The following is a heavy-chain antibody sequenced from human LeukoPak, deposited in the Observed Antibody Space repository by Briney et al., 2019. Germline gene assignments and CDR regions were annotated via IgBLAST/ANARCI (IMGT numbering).Heavy chain of an antibody. CDR1: GFXFSSLA. CDR3: AKDRVCSGGSCYFDY. CDR2: MSDGGGGT. Sequence: GGSLRLSCGASGFXFSSLAITWVRQAPGKGLEWVSGMSDGGGGTSYADSVKGRFTISRDNSQSTLYLQMNSLRAEDTAVYYCAKDRVCSGGSCYFDYWGQGTLVTVSS. J-gene: IGHJ4*02. V-gene: IGHV3-23*01. D-gene: IGHD2-15*01.